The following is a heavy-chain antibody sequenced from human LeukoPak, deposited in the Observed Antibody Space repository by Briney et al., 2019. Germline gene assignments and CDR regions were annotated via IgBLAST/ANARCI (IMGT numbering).Heavy chain of an antibody. Sequence: SETLSLTCAVYDGSFSGYYWSWIRQPPGKGLEWIGEINHSGSTNYNPSLKSRVTISVDTSKNQFSLKLSSVTAADTAVYYCARPSAKGATAAKGWFDPWGQGTLVTVSS. CDR3: ARPSAKGATAAKGWFDP. D-gene: IGHD2-15*01. CDR2: INHSGST. CDR1: DGSFSGYY. J-gene: IGHJ5*02. V-gene: IGHV4-34*01.